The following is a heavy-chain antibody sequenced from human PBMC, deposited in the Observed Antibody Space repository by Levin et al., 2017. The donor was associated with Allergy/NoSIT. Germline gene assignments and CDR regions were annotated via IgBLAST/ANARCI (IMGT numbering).Heavy chain of an antibody. CDR3: ARVRVDTSMITVFDY. CDR2: IYNSGNT. CDR1: GGSIGSGDCY. Sequence: PSETLSLTCSVSGGSIGSGDCYWSWIRQPPGKGLEWIGYIYNSGNTYYNPSLKSRVTISVDTSKNQFSLKLSSVTAADTAVYYCARVRVDTSMITVFDYWGQGTLVTVSS. J-gene: IGHJ4*02. D-gene: IGHD5-18*01. V-gene: IGHV4-30-4*01.